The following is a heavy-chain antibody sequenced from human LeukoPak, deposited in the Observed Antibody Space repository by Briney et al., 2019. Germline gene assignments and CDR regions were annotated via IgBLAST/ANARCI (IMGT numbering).Heavy chain of an antibody. CDR3: ARVVDTPMVLSGAIDI. CDR2: ISSSSSYI. CDR1: GFTFSSYS. Sequence: GSLRLSCAASGFTFSSYSMNWVRQAPGKGLEWVSSISSSSSYIYYADSVKGRFTISRDNAKNSLYLQMNSLRAEDTAVYYCARVVDTPMVLSGAIDIWGQGTVVSVSS. V-gene: IGHV3-21*01. J-gene: IGHJ3*02. D-gene: IGHD5-18*01.